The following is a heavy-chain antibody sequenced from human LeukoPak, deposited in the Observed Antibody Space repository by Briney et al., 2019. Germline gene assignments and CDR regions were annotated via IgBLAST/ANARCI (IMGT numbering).Heavy chain of an antibody. J-gene: IGHJ4*02. CDR2: IYSGGST. V-gene: IGHV3-53*04. D-gene: IGHD3-3*01. CDR1: GFTVSSNY. Sequence: GGSLRLSCAASGFTVSSNYMSWVRQAPGKGLEWVSVIYSGGSTYYADSVKGRFTISRHNSKNTLYLQMNSLRAEDTAVYYCARGSGIADFRSGYYDHYFDYWGQGTLVTVSS. CDR3: ARGSGIADFRSGYYDHYFDY.